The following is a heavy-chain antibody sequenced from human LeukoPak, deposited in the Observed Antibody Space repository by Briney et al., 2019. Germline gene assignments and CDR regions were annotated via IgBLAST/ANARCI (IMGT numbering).Heavy chain of an antibody. CDR1: GGSISGHY. D-gene: IGHD3-10*01. CDR3: ARTVLLWFGELLPYYYHMDV. Sequence: ASETLSLTCTVSGGSISGHYWSWIRQPPGKGLEWIGYIYYSGSTNYNPSLKSRVTISVDTSKNQFSLKLSSVTAADTAVYYCARTVLLWFGELLPYYYHMDVWGKGTTVTVSS. J-gene: IGHJ6*03. CDR2: IYYSGST. V-gene: IGHV4-59*11.